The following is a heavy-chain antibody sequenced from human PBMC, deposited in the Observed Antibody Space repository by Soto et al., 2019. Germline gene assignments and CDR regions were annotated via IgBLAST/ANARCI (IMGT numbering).Heavy chain of an antibody. J-gene: IGHJ6*02. Sequence: GGSLRLSCAASGFTFSTYGMHWVLQAPCKGLEWVGLISYDGSYKYYAESMKGRLTISRDNSKNTLYLQLNSLRAADTAVYYCAKDPTYDSSGYYFYYGMDVWGQGTTVTVSS. CDR3: AKDPTYDSSGYYFYYGMDV. D-gene: IGHD3-22*01. CDR2: ISYDGSYK. V-gene: IGHV3-30*18. CDR1: GFTFSTYG.